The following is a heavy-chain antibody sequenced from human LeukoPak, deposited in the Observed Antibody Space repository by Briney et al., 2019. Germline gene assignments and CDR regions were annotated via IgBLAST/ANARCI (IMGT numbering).Heavy chain of an antibody. J-gene: IGHJ4*02. V-gene: IGHV3-11*01. CDR2: ISRSGSTK. Sequence: GGSLRLSCAASGFTFSDYNMRWIRQAPGKGLEWVSSISRSGSTKYYADSVKGRFTISRDNAKNSLFLQMNSLRAEDTAVYYCARGGGDAGLGGSIFDYWGQGTLVTVSS. CDR1: GFTFSDYN. CDR3: ARGGGDAGLGGSIFDY. D-gene: IGHD3-16*01.